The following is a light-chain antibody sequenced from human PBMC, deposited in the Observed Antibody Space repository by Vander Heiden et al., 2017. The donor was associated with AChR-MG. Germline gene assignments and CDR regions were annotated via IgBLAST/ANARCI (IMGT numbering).Light chain of an antibody. CDR2: AAS. CDR1: QGISSY. Sequence: AIRITQSPSSLSASTGDRVTITCRASQGISSYLAWYQQKPGKAPKLLIYAASTLQSGVPSRFSGSGSGTDFTLTISCLQSEDFATYYCQQYDSYPITFGPGTRLEIK. J-gene: IGKJ5*01. CDR3: QQYDSYPIT. V-gene: IGKV1-8*01.